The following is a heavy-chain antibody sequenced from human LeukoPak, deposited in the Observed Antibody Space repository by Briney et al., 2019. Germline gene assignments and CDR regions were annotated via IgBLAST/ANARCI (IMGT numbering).Heavy chain of an antibody. CDR3: ARHRIEGATDSHFDY. D-gene: IGHD1-26*01. CDR1: GYSFTSYW. CDR2: IYPGDSDT. V-gene: IGHV5-51*01. J-gene: IGHJ4*02. Sequence: GESLKISCKGSGYSFTSYWIGWVRQMPGKGLEWMGIIYPGDSDTRYSPSFQGQVTISADKSINTAYLQWSGLKASDTAIYYCARHRIEGATDSHFDYWGQGTLVTVSS.